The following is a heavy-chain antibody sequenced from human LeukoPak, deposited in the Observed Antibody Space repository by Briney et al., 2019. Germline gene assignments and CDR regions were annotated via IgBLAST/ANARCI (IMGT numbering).Heavy chain of an antibody. CDR3: ARVRSSSRGAAWFDP. J-gene: IGHJ5*02. D-gene: IGHD6-13*01. Sequence: NPSETLSLTCAVSGGSIRSSNWLSWVRQPPGKGLEWIGEIYHSGSTNYNPSLKSRVTISVDKSKNQFSLKLSSVTAADTAVYYCARVRSSSRGAAWFDPWGQGTLVTVSS. CDR1: GGSIRSSNW. CDR2: IYHSGST. V-gene: IGHV4-4*02.